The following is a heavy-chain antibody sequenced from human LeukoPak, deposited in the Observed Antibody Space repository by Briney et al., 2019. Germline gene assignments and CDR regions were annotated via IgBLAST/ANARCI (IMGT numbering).Heavy chain of an antibody. CDR2: VTNSGNTT. V-gene: IGHV3-23*01. Sequence: LSLTCTVSGGSISSGDYYRSWIRQPPGKGLEWVSGVTNSGNTTYYADSVKGRFTISKDNSKSTLHLQLNSLRAEDTAIYFCARHRNFGANFAIDYWGQGTLVTVSS. J-gene: IGHJ4*02. D-gene: IGHD4/OR15-4a*01. CDR1: GGSISSGDYY. CDR3: ARHRNFGANFAIDY.